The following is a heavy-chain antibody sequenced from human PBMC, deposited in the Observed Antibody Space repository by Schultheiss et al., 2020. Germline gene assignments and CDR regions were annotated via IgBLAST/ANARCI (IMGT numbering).Heavy chain of an antibody. CDR1: GFAFNDFS. CDR2: ISSSSTYI. Sequence: GGSLRLSCAVSGFAFNDFSMNWVRQAPGRGLEWVSSISSSSTYIYYADSVKGRFTISRDNAKNSLYLQMNSLRAEDTAVYYCARTKYGSGRGMFDYWGQGTLVTVSS. V-gene: IGHV3-21*01. D-gene: IGHD3-10*01. J-gene: IGHJ4*02. CDR3: ARTKYGSGRGMFDY.